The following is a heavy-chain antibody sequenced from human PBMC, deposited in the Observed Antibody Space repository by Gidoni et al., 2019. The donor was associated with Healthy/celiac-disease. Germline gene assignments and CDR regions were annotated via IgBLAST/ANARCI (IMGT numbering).Heavy chain of an antibody. J-gene: IGHJ4*02. CDR3: ARGSYSSRGLAYYFDY. V-gene: IGHV1-69*02. D-gene: IGHD6-13*01. Sequence: QVQLVQSGAEVKKPGSSVKVSCKASGGTFSSYTIRWVRQAPGQGLEWMGRIIPILGIANYAQKFQGRVTITADKSTSTAYMELSSLRSEDTAVYYCARGSYSSRGLAYYFDYWGQGTLVTVSS. CDR1: GGTFSSYT. CDR2: IIPILGIA.